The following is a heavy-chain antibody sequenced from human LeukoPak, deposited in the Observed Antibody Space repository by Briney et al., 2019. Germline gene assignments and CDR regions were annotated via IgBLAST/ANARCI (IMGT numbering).Heavy chain of an antibody. J-gene: IGHJ3*02. CDR2: IYYSGST. Sequence: SETLSLTCTVSGGSISSYYWSWIRQPPGKGLEWIGYIYYSGSTNYNPSLKSRVTISVDTSKNQFSLKLSSVTAADTAVYYCARYPHLTVRAFDIWGQGTMVTVSS. D-gene: IGHD1-20*01. CDR3: ARYPHLTVRAFDI. CDR1: GGSISSYY. V-gene: IGHV4-59*01.